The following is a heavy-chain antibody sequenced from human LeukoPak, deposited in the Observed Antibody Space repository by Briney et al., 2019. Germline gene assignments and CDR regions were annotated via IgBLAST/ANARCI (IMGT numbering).Heavy chain of an antibody. V-gene: IGHV4-39*01. J-gene: IGHJ4*02. CDR2: IFYSGRT. Sequence: SETLSLTCTVSGGSISSTSYYWGWIRQPPGKGLEWIGSIFYSGRTYYNPSHKSRVTISVDTSKNQFSLKLTSVTAADTAVYYCARLLRIAVAGTTRDCWGQGTLVTVSS. CDR1: GGSISSTSYY. D-gene: IGHD6-19*01. CDR3: ARLLRIAVAGTTRDC.